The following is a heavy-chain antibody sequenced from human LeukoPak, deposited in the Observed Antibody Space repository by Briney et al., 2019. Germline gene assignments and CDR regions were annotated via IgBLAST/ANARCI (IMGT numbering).Heavy chain of an antibody. Sequence: GGSLRLSCTASGFTFGDSAMSWVRQAPGKGLEWVGFIRSKAYGGTTEYAASVKGRFTISRDDSKSIAYLQMNSLRAEDTAVYYCAKGDDPRIQLWYTDAFDIWGQGTMVTVSS. CDR3: AKGDDPRIQLWYTDAFDI. CDR2: IRSKAYGGTT. V-gene: IGHV3-49*04. J-gene: IGHJ3*02. D-gene: IGHD5-18*01. CDR1: GFTFGDSA.